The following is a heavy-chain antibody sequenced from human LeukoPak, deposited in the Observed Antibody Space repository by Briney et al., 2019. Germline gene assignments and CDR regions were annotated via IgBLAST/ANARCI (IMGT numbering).Heavy chain of an antibody. D-gene: IGHD5-12*01. J-gene: IGHJ6*03. CDR2: ISAYNGNT. CDR1: GYTFTSYG. CDR3: ARGNIVATILDYYYYMDV. V-gene: IGHV1-18*01. Sequence: ASVKVSCKASGYTFTSYGISRVRQAPGQGLEWMGWISAYNGNTNYAQKLQGRVTMTTDTSTSTAYMELRSLRSDDTAVYYCARGNIVATILDYYYYMDVWGKGTTVTVSS.